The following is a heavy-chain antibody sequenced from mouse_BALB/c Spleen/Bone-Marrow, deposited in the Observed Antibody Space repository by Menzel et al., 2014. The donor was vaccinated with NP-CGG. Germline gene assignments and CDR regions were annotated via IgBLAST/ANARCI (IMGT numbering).Heavy chain of an antibody. CDR2: INPSTGYT. V-gene: IGHV1-7*01. J-gene: IGHJ3*01. CDR1: GYTFTSYW. CDR3: ARSRDGYDSFAY. Sequence: VQLQQSGAELAKPGASVKMSCKASGYTFTSYWMHWVKQRPGQGLEWIGYINPSTGYTKYNQKFKDKATLTADKSSSTAYMQLSSLTSEDSAVYYCARSRDGYDSFAYWGQGTLVTVSA. D-gene: IGHD2-2*01.